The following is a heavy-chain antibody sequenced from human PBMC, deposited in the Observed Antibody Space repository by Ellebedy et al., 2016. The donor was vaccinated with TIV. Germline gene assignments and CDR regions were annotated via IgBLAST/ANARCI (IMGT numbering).Heavy chain of an antibody. CDR2: INQDGSEK. V-gene: IGHV3-7*03. CDR3: ARDGAYGDYAPGQYGLDV. Sequence: GESLKISCAASGFTFSSCGMHWVRQAPGKGLEWVANINQDGSEKHYVDSVKGRFTISRDNAKNSLYLQMNSLRVEDTAVYYCARDGAYGDYAPGQYGLDVWGQGTTVIVS. CDR1: GFTFSSCG. J-gene: IGHJ6*02. D-gene: IGHD4-17*01.